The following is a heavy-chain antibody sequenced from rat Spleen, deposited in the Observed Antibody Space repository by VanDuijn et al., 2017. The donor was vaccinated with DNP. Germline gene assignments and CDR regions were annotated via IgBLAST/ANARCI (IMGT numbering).Heavy chain of an antibody. CDR2: ITSSGGST. V-gene: IGHV5-31*01. Sequence: EVQLVESGGDLVQPGRSLKLSCVASGFTFNNYWMTWIRQVPGKGLEWVASITSSGGSTYYPDSVKGRFTISRDNAKNTLYLQMNSLRSEDTATYYCARGGNSGYHWFAYWGQGTLVTVSS. CDR1: GFTFNNYW. J-gene: IGHJ3*01. CDR3: ARGGNSGYHWFAY. D-gene: IGHD4-3*01.